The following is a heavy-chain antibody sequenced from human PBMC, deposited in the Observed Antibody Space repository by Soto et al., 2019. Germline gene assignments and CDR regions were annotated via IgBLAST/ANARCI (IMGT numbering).Heavy chain of an antibody. J-gene: IGHJ6*04. Sequence: PSETLSLTCTVSGASMTNSSWHWIRQPPGKGLEWVGYVSYSGNTRHNPSLKNRVTISVDSSKNRFYLKLTSVTVADTALYYCPRDRTSFGLHVWGKGTKVTVPQ. CDR2: VSYSGNT. CDR1: GASMTNSS. CDR3: PRDRTSFGLHV. D-gene: IGHD1-7*01. V-gene: IGHV4-59*01.